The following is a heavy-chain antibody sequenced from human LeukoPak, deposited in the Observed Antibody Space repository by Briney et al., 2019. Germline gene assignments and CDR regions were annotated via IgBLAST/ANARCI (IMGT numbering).Heavy chain of an antibody. J-gene: IGHJ3*02. Sequence: ASVKVSCKASGYTFTSYYMHWVRQAPGQGLEWMGIINPSGGSTSYAQKFQGRVTMTRDTSISTAYMELSRLRSDDTAVYYCARGDYYDSSGYLFLHAFDIWGQGTMVTVSS. D-gene: IGHD3-22*01. CDR2: INPSGGST. CDR3: ARGDYYDSSGYLFLHAFDI. CDR1: GYTFTSYY. V-gene: IGHV1-46*01.